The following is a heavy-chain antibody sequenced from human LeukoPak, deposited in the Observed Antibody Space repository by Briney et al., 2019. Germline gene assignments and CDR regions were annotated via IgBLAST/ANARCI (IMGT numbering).Heavy chain of an antibody. CDR1: GFTFSSYA. CDR2: ISGSGGST. CDR3: AKSDWNYVGGSYYFDY. D-gene: IGHD1-7*01. J-gene: IGHJ4*02. Sequence: GGSLRLSCAASGFTFSSYAMSWVRQAPGKGLEWASAISGSGGSTYYADSVKGRFTISRDNSKNTLYLQMNSLRAEDTAVYYCAKSDWNYVGGSYYFDYWGQGTLVTVSS. V-gene: IGHV3-23*01.